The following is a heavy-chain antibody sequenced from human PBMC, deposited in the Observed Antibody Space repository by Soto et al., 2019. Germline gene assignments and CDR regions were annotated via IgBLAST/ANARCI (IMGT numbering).Heavy chain of an antibody. Sequence: TGGSLRLSCAASGFTFSSYDMHWVRQATGKGLEWVSAIGTAGDTYYPGSVKGRFTISRENAKNSLYLQMNSLRAGDTAVYYCARDIAVAGPYYYYGMDVWGQGTTVTVSS. J-gene: IGHJ6*02. V-gene: IGHV3-13*01. CDR1: GFTFSSYD. CDR2: IGTAGDT. D-gene: IGHD6-19*01. CDR3: ARDIAVAGPYYYYGMDV.